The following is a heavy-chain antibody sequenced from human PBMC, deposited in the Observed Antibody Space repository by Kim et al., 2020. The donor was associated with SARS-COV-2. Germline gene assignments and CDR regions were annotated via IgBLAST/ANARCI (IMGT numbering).Heavy chain of an antibody. CDR2: IYSGGST. D-gene: IGHD3-9*01. CDR1: GFTVSSNY. CDR3: ASGPWSLRYFDWLSSRGAFDI. V-gene: IGHV3-53*01. J-gene: IGHJ3*02. Sequence: GGSLRLSCAASGFTVSSNYMSWVRQAPGKGLEWVSVIYSGGSTYYADSVKGRFTISRDNSKKTLYLQMNSLRAEDTAVYYCASGPWSLRYFDWLSSRGAFDIWGQGTMVTVSS.